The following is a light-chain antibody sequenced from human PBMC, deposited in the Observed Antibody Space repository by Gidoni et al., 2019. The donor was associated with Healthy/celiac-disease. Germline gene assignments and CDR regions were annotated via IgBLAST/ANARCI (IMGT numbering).Light chain of an antibody. V-gene: IGKV1-8*01. CDR3: QQYYSYPRT. Sequence: AIRMTQSPSSFSASTGDRVTIPCRARQGISSYLAWYQQKPGKAPKLLIYAASTLQSGVPSRFSGSGSGTDFTLTISCLQSEDFATYCCQQYYSYPRTFGPGTKVEIK. J-gene: IGKJ3*01. CDR2: AAS. CDR1: QGISSY.